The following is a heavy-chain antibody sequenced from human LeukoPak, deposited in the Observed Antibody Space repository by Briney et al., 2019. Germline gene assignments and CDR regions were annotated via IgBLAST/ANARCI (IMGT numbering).Heavy chain of an antibody. CDR2: ISGSGGST. J-gene: IGHJ4*02. CDR1: GFTFSSYA. V-gene: IGHV3-23*01. D-gene: IGHD2-15*01. CDR3: AKDRSSGGSCYNY. Sequence: GGSLRLSCAASGFTFSSYAISWVRQAPGKGLEWVSAISGSGGSTYYADSVKGRFTISRDNSKNTLYLQMNSLRVEDTAIYYCAKDRSSGGSCYNYWGRGTQVTVSS.